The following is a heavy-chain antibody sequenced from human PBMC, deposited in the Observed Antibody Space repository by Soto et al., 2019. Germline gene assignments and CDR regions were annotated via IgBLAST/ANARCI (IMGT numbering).Heavy chain of an antibody. CDR2: IIPILGIA. Sequence: QVQLVQSGAEVKKPGSSVKVSCKASGGTFSSYIISWVRQAPGQGLEWMGRIIPILGIANYAQKFPGRVTITADKSTSTAYMELSSLRSEDTAVYYCANKDYDSSEYYYYGMDVWGQGTTVTVSS. J-gene: IGHJ6*02. CDR3: ANKDYDSSEYYYYGMDV. D-gene: IGHD3-22*01. V-gene: IGHV1-69*02. CDR1: GGTFSSYI.